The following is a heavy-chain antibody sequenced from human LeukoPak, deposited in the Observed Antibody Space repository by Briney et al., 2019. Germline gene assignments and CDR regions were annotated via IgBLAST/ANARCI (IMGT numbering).Heavy chain of an antibody. CDR2: IYSGGRT. D-gene: IGHD5-18*01. V-gene: IGHV3-53*01. J-gene: IGHJ4*02. Sequence: GGSLSLSCAASGFTVSGNYMSWVRQAPGKGLEWVSVIYSGGRTYYADSVKGRFTISRDNSKNTLYLQMNSLRAEDTAVYYCARDRIHYFDYWGQGNLVTVSS. CDR3: ARDRIHYFDY. CDR1: GFTVSGNY.